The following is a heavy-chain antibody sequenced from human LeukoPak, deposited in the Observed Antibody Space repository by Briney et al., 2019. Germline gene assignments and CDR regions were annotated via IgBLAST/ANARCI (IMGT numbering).Heavy chain of an antibody. CDR1: GFTFNNYG. J-gene: IGHJ4*02. CDR2: ISNSAPST. CDR3: AKGIDNRGFPFDY. Sequence: PGGSLRLSRAASGFTFNNYGMSWVRQAPGKGLEWVSEISNSAPSTYYADSVKGRFTISRDNSKNTLYLQMNSLRAEDTAVYYCAKGIDNRGFPFDYWGPGTLVTVSS. D-gene: IGHD2/OR15-2a*01. V-gene: IGHV3-23*01.